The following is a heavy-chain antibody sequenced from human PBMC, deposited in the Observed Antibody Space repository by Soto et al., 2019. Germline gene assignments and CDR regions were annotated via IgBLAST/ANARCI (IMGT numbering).Heavy chain of an antibody. CDR2: ISSSSSYM. CDR1: GFTFSRYS. J-gene: IGHJ6*03. D-gene: IGHD6-19*01. CDR3: ARENNGAAVADHYYYYYMDV. Sequence: EVQLVESGGGLVKPGGSLRLSCAASGFTFSRYSMNWVRQSRWKGLEWVSSISSSSSYMYYADSVKSRFTISRDNAKNSLYLQMNSLRAEDTAVYYCARENNGAAVADHYYYYYMDVWGKGTTVTVSS. V-gene: IGHV3-21*01.